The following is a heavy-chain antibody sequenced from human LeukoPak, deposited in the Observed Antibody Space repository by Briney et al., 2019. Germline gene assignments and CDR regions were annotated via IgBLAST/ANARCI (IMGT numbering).Heavy chain of an antibody. D-gene: IGHD3-10*01. CDR2: ISGSGGST. CDR3: AKSDSGSGYYYYMDV. J-gene: IGHJ6*03. CDR1: GFTFSSYA. V-gene: IGHV3-23*01. Sequence: GGSLRLSCAASGFTFSSYAMSWVRQAPGKGLEWVSAISGSGGSTYSADSVKGRFTISRDNSKNTLYLQMNSLRAEDTAVYYCAKSDSGSGYYYYMDVWAKGPRSPSP.